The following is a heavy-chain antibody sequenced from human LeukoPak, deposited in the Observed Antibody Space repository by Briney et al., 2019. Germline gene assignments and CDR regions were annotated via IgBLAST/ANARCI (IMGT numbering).Heavy chain of an antibody. D-gene: IGHD2-2*01. CDR1: GYTFTSYA. V-gene: IGHV1-3*01. Sequence: GASAKVSCKASGYTFTSYAMHWVRQAPGQSLEWMGWINAGNGNTKYSQKFQGRVTITRDTSASTAYMELSSLRSEDTAVYYCASTGYCSSTSCYLSWFDPWGQGTLVTVSS. CDR2: INAGNGNT. J-gene: IGHJ5*02. CDR3: ASTGYCSSTSCYLSWFDP.